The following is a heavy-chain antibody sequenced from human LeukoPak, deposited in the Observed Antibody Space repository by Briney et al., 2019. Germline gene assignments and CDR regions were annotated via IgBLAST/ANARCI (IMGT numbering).Heavy chain of an antibody. Sequence: PSETLSLTCAVYGGSFSGYSWSWIRQPPGKGLEWKGEINHSGSTTYNPSLKSRFTISVDTSKNQFSLKLSSVTAADTAVYYCAGRPYDSSGLDYWGQGTLVTVSS. CDR3: AGRPYDSSGLDY. V-gene: IGHV4-34*01. CDR2: INHSGST. D-gene: IGHD3-22*01. J-gene: IGHJ4*02. CDR1: GGSFSGYS.